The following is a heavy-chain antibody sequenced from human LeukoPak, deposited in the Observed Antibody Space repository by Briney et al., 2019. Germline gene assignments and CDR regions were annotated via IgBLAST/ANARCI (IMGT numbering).Heavy chain of an antibody. D-gene: IGHD6-6*01. CDR3: ARGPRTAARLWYFDL. J-gene: IGHJ2*01. Sequence: SETLSLTCTVSGGSISSSSYYWGWIRQPPGKGLEWIGSIYYSGSTYYNPSLKSRVTISVDTSKNQFSLKLSSVTAADTAVYYCARGPRTAARLWYFDLWGRGTLVTVSS. CDR1: GGSISSSSYY. V-gene: IGHV4-39*01. CDR2: IYYSGST.